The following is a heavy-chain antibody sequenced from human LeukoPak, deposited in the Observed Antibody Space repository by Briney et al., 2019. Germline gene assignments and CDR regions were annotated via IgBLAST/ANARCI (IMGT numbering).Heavy chain of an antibody. CDR2: INHSGST. CDR3: ARGDDSSGYKLDAFDI. J-gene: IGHJ3*02. D-gene: IGHD3-22*01. Sequence: SETRSLTCAVYGGSFSGYYWSWIRQPPGKGLEWIGEINHSGSTNYNPSLKSRVTISVDTSKNQFSLKLSSVTAADTAVYYCARGDDSSGYKLDAFDIWGQGTMVTVSS. V-gene: IGHV4-34*01. CDR1: GGSFSGYY.